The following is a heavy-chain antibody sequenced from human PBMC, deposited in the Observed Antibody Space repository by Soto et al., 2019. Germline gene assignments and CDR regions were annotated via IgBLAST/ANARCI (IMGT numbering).Heavy chain of an antibody. V-gene: IGHV5-51*01. J-gene: IGHJ6*03. Sequence: GESLKISCKGSGYRFTNNWIGWVRQMPGKGLEWMGVIYPADSETRYSPSFQGQVTMSADKSTSTAHLQWSSLKASDTAMYFCGRHDPLGGGVFDFRAKGTTDTVSS. CDR1: GYRFTNNW. CDR2: IYPADSET. CDR3: GRHDPLGGGVFDF. D-gene: IGHD2-8*02.